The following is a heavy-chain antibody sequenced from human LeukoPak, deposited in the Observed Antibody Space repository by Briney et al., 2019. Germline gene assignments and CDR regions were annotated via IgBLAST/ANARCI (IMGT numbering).Heavy chain of an antibody. D-gene: IGHD3-3*01. V-gene: IGHV3-64*01. CDR3: ARGPAVLRFLEWSRPHFDY. Sequence: GGSLRLSCAASGFTFSSYAMHWVRQAPGKGLEYVSAISSNGGSTYYANSVKGRFTISRDNSKNTLYLQMGSLRAEDMAVYYCARGPAVLRFLEWSRPHFDYWGQGTLVTVSS. CDR1: GFTFSSYA. J-gene: IGHJ4*02. CDR2: ISSNGGST.